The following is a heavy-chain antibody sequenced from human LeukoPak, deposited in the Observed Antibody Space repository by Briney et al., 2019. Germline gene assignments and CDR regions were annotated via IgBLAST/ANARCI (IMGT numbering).Heavy chain of an antibody. CDR3: ARERGVEGYFDY. CDR1: GFTFSSYS. D-gene: IGHD3-16*01. V-gene: IGHV3-21*01. CDR2: ISSSSSYI. J-gene: IGHJ4*02. Sequence: PGGSLRLSCAASGFTFSSYSMNWVRQAPGKGLEWVSSISSSSSYIYYADSVKGRFTISRDNAKNSLYLQMNSLRAEDTAVHYCARERGVEGYFDYWGQGTLVTVSS.